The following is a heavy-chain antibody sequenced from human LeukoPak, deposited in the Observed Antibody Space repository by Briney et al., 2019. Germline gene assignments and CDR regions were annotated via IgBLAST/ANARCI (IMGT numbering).Heavy chain of an antibody. CDR1: GFTFSSYG. CDR2: IWYDGSNK. J-gene: IGHJ4*02. CDR3: ARETTTLDY. D-gene: IGHD1-26*01. Sequence: GGSLRLSCAVSGFTFSSYGMHWVRQAPGKGLEWVGVIWYDGSNKFYADSVKGRFTISRDNSKNTLYLQMNSLRAEDTAVYYCARETTTLDYWGQGTLVTVSS. V-gene: IGHV3-33*01.